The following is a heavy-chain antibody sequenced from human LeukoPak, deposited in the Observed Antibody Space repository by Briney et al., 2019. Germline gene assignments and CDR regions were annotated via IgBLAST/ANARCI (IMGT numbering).Heavy chain of an antibody. Sequence: SETLSLTCTVSGGSISSGGYYWSWIRQHPGKGLEWIGYIYYSGSTYYNPSLKSRVTIPVDTSKNQFSLKLSSVTAADTAVYYCARASFRGAFDIWGQGTMVTVSS. D-gene: IGHD1-26*01. CDR2: IYYSGST. CDR3: ARASFRGAFDI. J-gene: IGHJ3*02. V-gene: IGHV4-31*03. CDR1: GGSISSGGYY.